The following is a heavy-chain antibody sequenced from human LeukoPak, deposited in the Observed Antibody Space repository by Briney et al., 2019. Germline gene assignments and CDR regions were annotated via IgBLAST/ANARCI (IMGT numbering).Heavy chain of an antibody. CDR3: AKDGGSSFFSYMDV. CDR2: LSGSGDRT. CDR1: GFTFSTDA. J-gene: IGHJ6*03. Sequence: PGGSLRLSCAASGFTFSTDAMTWVRQAPGKGLEWVSALSGSGDRTKYADSVKGRFIISRDNSKNTLYLQLNSLSAEDTALYYCAKDGGSSFFSYMDVWGKGTTVTVSS. V-gene: IGHV3-23*01.